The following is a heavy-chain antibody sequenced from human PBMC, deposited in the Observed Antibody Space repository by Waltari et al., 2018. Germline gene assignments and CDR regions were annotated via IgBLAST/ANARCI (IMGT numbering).Heavy chain of an antibody. CDR3: TRDHSMVVTPWNWFDP. Sequence: EVQLVESGGGLVQPGRSLRLSCTASGFTFGDYAMSWFRQAPGKGLEWVGFIRSKAYGGTTEYAASVKGRFTISRDDSKSIAYLQMNSLKTEDTAVYYCTRDHSMVVTPWNWFDPWGQGTLVTVSS. CDR1: GFTFGDYA. CDR2: IRSKAYGGTT. J-gene: IGHJ5*02. V-gene: IGHV3-49*03. D-gene: IGHD2-21*02.